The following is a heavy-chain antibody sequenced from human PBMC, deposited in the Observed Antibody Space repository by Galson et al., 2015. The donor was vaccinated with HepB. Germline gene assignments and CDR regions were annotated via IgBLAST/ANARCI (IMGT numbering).Heavy chain of an antibody. D-gene: IGHD3-3*01. V-gene: IGHV1-8*01. CDR1: GHTFTSYD. CDR2: INPNSGNT. CDR3: ARGRTIFGTGNWFDP. Sequence: SVKVSCKASGHTFTSYDINWVRQATGQGLEWMGWINPNSGNTGYAQKFQGRVTMTRNTSISTAYMELSSLRSEDTAVYYCARGRTIFGTGNWFDPWGQGTLVTVSS. J-gene: IGHJ5*02.